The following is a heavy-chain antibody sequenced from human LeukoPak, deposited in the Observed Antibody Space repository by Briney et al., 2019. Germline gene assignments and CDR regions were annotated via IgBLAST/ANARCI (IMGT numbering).Heavy chain of an antibody. CDR3: AKLKWGGVRGVWFDY. V-gene: IGHV3-23*01. D-gene: IGHD3-10*01. J-gene: IGHJ4*02. CDR2: ISGSGGST. Sequence: GGSLRLSCAASGFTFSSYAMSWVRQAPGKGLEWVSAISGSGGSTYYADSVKGRFTISRDNSKNTLYLQMNSPRAEDTAVYYCAKLKWGGVRGVWFDYLGQGTLVTVSS. CDR1: GFTFSSYA.